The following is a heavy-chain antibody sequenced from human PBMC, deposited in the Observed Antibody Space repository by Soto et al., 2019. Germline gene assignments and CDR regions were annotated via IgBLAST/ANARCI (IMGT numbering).Heavy chain of an antibody. CDR2: IWYDGSNK. V-gene: IGHV3-33*08. D-gene: IGHD2-15*01. CDR3: ARADCTGAYCYSWPFNYGVDV. Sequence: QVQLVESGGGVVQPGGSLRLSCTTSGFTFNTYGMHWVRQAPGKGLEWVAIIWYDGSNKYDADSVKGRFTISRDNSKNTLYLPMNSLRAEDTALYYCARADCTGAYCYSWPFNYGVDVWGQGTTVTVSS. CDR1: GFTFNTYG. J-gene: IGHJ6*02.